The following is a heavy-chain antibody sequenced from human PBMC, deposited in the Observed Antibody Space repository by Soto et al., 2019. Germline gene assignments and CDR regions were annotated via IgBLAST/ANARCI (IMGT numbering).Heavy chain of an antibody. CDR2: MNPNSGES. CDR1: DYTFSSYG. Sequence: ASVKVSCEASDYTFSSYGISWVRQATGQGPEWIGWMNPNSGESGFSQKFQGRVTMTRNISISTAFMQLSSLRSDDSAVYYCATLLGEAFDVWGQGTTVTVSS. V-gene: IGHV1-8*02. J-gene: IGHJ3*01. CDR3: ATLLGEAFDV. D-gene: IGHD7-27*01.